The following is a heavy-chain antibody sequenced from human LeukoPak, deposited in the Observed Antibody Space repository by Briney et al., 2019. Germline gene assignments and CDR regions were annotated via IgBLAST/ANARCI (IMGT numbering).Heavy chain of an antibody. D-gene: IGHD2/OR15-2a*01. CDR2: ISGSDGST. CDR1: GFTFSSSA. CDR3: AKDSAKKYDDY. Sequence: GGSLRLSCAASGFTFSSSAMSWVRLAPGKGLEWGSGISGSDGSTYYADSVKGRFTISRDNSKNTLFLQMNSLRAEDTAVYYCAKDSAKKYDDYWGQGTLVTVSS. J-gene: IGHJ4*02. V-gene: IGHV3-23*01.